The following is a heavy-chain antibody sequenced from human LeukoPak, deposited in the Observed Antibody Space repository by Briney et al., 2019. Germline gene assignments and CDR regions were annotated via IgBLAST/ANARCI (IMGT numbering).Heavy chain of an antibody. J-gene: IGHJ6*02. V-gene: IGHV4-34*01. CDR1: GGSFSGYY. CDR3: ARDYPLYYGMDV. Sequence: SETLSLTCAVYGGSFSGYYWSWIHQPPGKGLEWIGEINHSGSTNYNPSLKSRVTISVDTSKNQFSLKLSSVTAADTAVYYCARDYPLYYGMDVWGQGTTVTVSS. CDR2: INHSGST. D-gene: IGHD1-26*01.